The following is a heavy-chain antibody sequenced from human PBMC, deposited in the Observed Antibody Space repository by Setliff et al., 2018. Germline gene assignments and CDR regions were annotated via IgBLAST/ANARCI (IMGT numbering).Heavy chain of an antibody. J-gene: IGHJ4*02. CDR3: AASRAYTGAVEEWFLPKTFDF. CDR1: GGSISSMSYY. Sequence: PSETLSLTCTVSGGSISSMSYYWGWIRQPPGKGLEWIGRIYVTESTKYNPSLKSRVTLSIDTSKNQFSLKLSSVTAADAALYYCAASRAYTGAVEEWFLPKTFDFWGQGSPVTVSS. D-gene: IGHD3-10*01. V-gene: IGHV4-39*07. CDR2: IYVTEST.